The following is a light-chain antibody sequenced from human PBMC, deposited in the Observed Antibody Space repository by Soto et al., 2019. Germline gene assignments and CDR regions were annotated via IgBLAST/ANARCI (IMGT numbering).Light chain of an antibody. CDR3: QSLDNTLRGFYV. CDR2: GNT. V-gene: IGLV1-40*01. CDR1: SSNIGAAYD. Sequence: QSVLTQPPSVSGAPGQSVTISCTGSSSNIGAAYDVHWYQQFPGTAPKLLIYGNTNRPSGVPGRFSGSKSGTSASLAITGLQAEDEAVYYCQSLDNTLRGFYVFGTGTKRTVL. J-gene: IGLJ1*01.